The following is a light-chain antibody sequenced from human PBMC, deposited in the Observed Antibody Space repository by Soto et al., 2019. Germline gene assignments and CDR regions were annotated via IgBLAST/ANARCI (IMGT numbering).Light chain of an antibody. V-gene: IGLV1-44*01. J-gene: IGLJ1*01. CDR3: AAWNGTLNGLYV. CDR1: SSNIGSLS. Sequence: QSVLTQPPSASGNPGQRVTISCSGSSSNIGSLSVDWYQHLPGTAPPLLIYSDYQRPSGVTDRFSGSKSGTSASLAISGLQSEADADYYCAAWNGTLNGLYVFGTGTKVTVL. CDR2: SDY.